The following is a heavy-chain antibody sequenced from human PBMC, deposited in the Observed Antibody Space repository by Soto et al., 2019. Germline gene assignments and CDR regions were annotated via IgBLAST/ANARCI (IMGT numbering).Heavy chain of an antibody. D-gene: IGHD3-3*01. J-gene: IGHJ6*03. CDR1: GFSFSSYG. V-gene: IGHV3-33*08. CDR3: TRLNYDFWSGFPTPYYYMDV. CDR2: IWYDGSNK. Sequence: GGSLRLSCAASGFSFSSYGIHWVRQAPGKGLEWVAVIWYDGSNKYYADSAKGRFTISRDNSKNTLYLQMNSLKTEDTAVYYCTRLNYDFWSGFPTPYYYMDVWGKGTTVTVSS.